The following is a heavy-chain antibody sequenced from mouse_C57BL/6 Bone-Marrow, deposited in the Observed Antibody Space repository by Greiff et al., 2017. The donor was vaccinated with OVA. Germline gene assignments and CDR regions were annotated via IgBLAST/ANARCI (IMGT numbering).Heavy chain of an antibody. CDR2: IWSDGST. Sequence: QVQLKESGPGLVAPSQSLSITCTVSGFSLTSYGVHWVRQPPGKGLEWLVVIWSDGSTTYNSALKSRLSISKDNSKSQVFLKMNSLQTDDTAMYYCAISFYYGNYDAMDYWGQGTSVTVSS. CDR1: GFSLTSYG. J-gene: IGHJ4*01. V-gene: IGHV2-6*03. D-gene: IGHD2-1*01. CDR3: AISFYYGNYDAMDY.